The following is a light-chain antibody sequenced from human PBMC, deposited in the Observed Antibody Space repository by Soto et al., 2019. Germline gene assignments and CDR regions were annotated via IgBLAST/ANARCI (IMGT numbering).Light chain of an antibody. CDR2: NAS. J-gene: IGKJ4*01. Sequence: EIVLTQSPGTLSLSPGERATVSCRASQSVRNNYLAWYQQKPGQAPRLLISNASRRATGIPDRFRGSGSGTDFSLSITRLEPEDSAVYYCQHYVSLPLTFGGGTKVDIK. CDR1: QSVRNNY. CDR3: QHYVSLPLT. V-gene: IGKV3-20*01.